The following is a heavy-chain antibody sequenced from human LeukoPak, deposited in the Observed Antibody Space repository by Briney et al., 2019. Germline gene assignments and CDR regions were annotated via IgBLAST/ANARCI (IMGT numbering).Heavy chain of an antibody. J-gene: IGHJ4*02. V-gene: IGHV1-18*01. Sequence: VXQXPXXXLXXMGXISTYNGNTNYAQKLQGRVTMTTDTSTSTAYMELRSLRSDDTAVYYCARAERGYDILTGYSKYYFDYWGQGTLVIVSS. CDR3: ARAERGYDILTGYSKYYFDY. CDR2: ISTYNGNT. D-gene: IGHD3-9*01.